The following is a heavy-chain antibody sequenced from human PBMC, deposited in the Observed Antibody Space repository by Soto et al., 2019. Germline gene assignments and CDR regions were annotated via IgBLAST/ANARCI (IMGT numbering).Heavy chain of an antibody. J-gene: IGHJ4*02. CDR3: ARAPPRIAAAGTIDY. CDR1: GGSVSSGSYY. D-gene: IGHD6-13*01. Sequence: QVQLQESGPGLVKPSETLSLTCTVSGGSVSSGSYYWSWIRQPPGKGLEWFGYIYYSGSTNYNPSLKSRVTIPVDTSKNQFSLKLTSVTAAATAVYYGARAPPRIAAAGTIDYWGQGTLVTVSS. V-gene: IGHV4-61*01. CDR2: IYYSGST.